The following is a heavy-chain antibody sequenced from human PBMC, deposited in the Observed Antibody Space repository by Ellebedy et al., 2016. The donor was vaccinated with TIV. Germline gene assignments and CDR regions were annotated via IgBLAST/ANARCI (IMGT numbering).Heavy chain of an antibody. CDR3: ARRGSYGDYAVQVNSWFDT. D-gene: IGHD4-17*01. J-gene: IGHJ5*02. CDR2: IYQDGSEK. V-gene: IGHV3-7*01. Sequence: GGSLRLSCVASGFSFRNYWMGWVRQAPGKGLEWVANIYQDGSEKYYVDSVEGRFTISRDNAKNSLYLEMKSLRAEDTAVYYCARRGSYGDYAVQVNSWFDTWGQGTLVTVSS. CDR1: GFSFRNYW.